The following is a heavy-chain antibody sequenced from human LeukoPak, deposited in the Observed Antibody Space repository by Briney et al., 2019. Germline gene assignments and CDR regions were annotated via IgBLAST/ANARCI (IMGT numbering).Heavy chain of an antibody. Sequence: GESLKISCKGSGYSFIRYWIGWVRQMPGKGLEWMGIIYPGDSDTRYRPSFQGQVTISVDKSISTAYLQWSSLKASDTAMYYCARLVTEEGDSPDYWGQGTLVTVSS. CDR3: ARLVTEEGDSPDY. CDR1: GYSFIRYW. CDR2: IYPGDSDT. D-gene: IGHD1-26*01. J-gene: IGHJ4*02. V-gene: IGHV5-51*01.